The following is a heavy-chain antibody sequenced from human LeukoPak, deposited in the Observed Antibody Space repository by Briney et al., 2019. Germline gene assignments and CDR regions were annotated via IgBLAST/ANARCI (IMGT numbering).Heavy chain of an antibody. CDR1: GFTFSSYF. CDR3: ARSPEKYDFWSGYSYYYYYGMDV. V-gene: IGHV3-21*01. D-gene: IGHD3-3*01. J-gene: IGHJ6*02. Sequence: GGSLRLSCAASGFTFSSYFMSWVRQAPGKGLEWVSSISSSSSYIYYADSVKGRFTISRDNAKNSLYLQMNSLRAEDTAVYYCARSPEKYDFWSGYSYYYYYGMDVWGQGTTVTVSS. CDR2: ISSSSSYI.